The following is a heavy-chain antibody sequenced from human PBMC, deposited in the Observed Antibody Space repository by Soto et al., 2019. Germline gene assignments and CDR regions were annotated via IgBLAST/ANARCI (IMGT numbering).Heavy chain of an antibody. CDR1: GYTFTSYG. J-gene: IGHJ3*02. D-gene: IGHD1-7*01. CDR2: ISAYNGNT. V-gene: IGHV1-18*01. Sequence: QVPLVQSGAEVKKPGASVKVSCKASGYTFTSYGISWVRQAPGQGLEWMGCISAYNGNTNYAQKLQGRVTMTTDTATSTADLERRSLRSDDTAVYYCARDERWLELRSGRAFDIWGQGTMVTVSS. CDR3: ARDERWLELRSGRAFDI.